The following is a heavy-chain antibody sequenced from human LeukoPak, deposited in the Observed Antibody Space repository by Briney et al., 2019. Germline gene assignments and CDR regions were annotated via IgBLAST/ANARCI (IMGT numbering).Heavy chain of an antibody. CDR2: ISYDGSNK. CDR1: GFTFSSYA. J-gene: IGHJ3*02. V-gene: IGHV3-30-3*01. Sequence: GGSLRPSCAASGFTFSSYAMHWVRQAPGKGLEWVAVISYDGSNKYYADSVKGRFTISRDNSKNTLYLQMNSLRAEDTAVYYCAKDPSGYSHGYGAFDIWGRGTMVTVSS. CDR3: AKDPSGYSHGYGAFDI. D-gene: IGHD3-22*01.